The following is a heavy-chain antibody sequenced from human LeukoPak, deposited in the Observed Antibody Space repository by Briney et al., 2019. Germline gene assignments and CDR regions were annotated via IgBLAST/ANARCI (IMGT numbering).Heavy chain of an antibody. D-gene: IGHD2-2*01. CDR2: VSVYNHNT. CDR3: ARGGDPQRYCSSTSCPNWFDP. V-gene: IGHV1-18*01. CDR1: GYTFPSSG. J-gene: IGHJ5*02. Sequence: ASVKVSCKASGYTFPSSGISWVRQAPGQGLEWMGWVSVYNHNTNYAQKFQGRVTVTSDTSTSTAYMELRSLRSDDTAVYYCARGGDPQRYCSSTSCPNWFDPWGQGTLVTVSS.